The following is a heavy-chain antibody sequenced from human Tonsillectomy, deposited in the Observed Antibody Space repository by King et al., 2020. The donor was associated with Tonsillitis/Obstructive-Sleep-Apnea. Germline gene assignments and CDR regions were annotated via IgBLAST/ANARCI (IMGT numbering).Heavy chain of an antibody. CDR3: ARAKQAGSGYDFLFDS. Sequence: VQLVESGGGVVQPGRSLRLSCVGSGFTFHMHWGRQAPGKGLEWVAGISYDGNNKYYADSLNGRFTISRDNSKNTLSLQMNSLRPEDTAVYYCARAKQAGSGYDFLFDSWGQGTLVTVSS. V-gene: IGHV3-30*01. CDR1: GFTFH. J-gene: IGHJ4*02. CDR2: ISYDGNNK. D-gene: IGHD5-12*01.